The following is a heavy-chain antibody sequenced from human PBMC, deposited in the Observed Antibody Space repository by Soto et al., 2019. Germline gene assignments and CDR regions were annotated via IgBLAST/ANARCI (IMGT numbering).Heavy chain of an antibody. D-gene: IGHD1-1*01. Sequence: QVHLVKSGAEVKNPGASVKVSCKGSGYDFTNYGITWVRQAPGQGLEWMAWISAHNGNTNYAPNLQGRVTVTRDTSTSTAYIELRSLRSDDTAVYYCARGRYGDYWGQGALVTVSS. CDR2: ISAHNGNT. J-gene: IGHJ4*02. CDR3: ARGRYGDY. CDR1: GYDFTNYG. V-gene: IGHV1-18*01.